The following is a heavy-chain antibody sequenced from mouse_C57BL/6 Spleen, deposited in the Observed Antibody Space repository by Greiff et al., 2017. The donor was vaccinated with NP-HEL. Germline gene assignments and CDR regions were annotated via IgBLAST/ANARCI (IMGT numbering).Heavy chain of an antibody. J-gene: IGHJ1*03. CDR3: TRDYGSSYEDWYFDV. Sequence: VQLQQSGAELVRPGASVTLSCKASGYTFTDYEMHWVKQTPVHGLEWIGAIDPETGGTAYNQKFKGKAILTADKSSSTAYMELRSLTSEDSAVYYCTRDYGSSYEDWYFDVWGTGTTVTVSS. V-gene: IGHV1-15*01. D-gene: IGHD1-1*01. CDR2: IDPETGGT. CDR1: GYTFTDYE.